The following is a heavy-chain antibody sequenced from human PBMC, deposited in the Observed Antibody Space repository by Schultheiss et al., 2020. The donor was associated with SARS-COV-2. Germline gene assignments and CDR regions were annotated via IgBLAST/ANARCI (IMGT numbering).Heavy chain of an antibody. J-gene: IGHJ6*03. CDR3: ARGKGSKRYCSSTSCQKGGYYYYYMDV. CDR2: INHSGST. Sequence: GSLRLSCAVYGGSFCGYYWSWIRQPPGKGLEWIGEINHSGSTNYNPSLKSRVTISVDTSKNQFSLKLSSVTAADTAVYYCARGKGSKRYCSSTSCQKGGYYYYYMDVWGKGTTVTVSS. D-gene: IGHD2-2*01. CDR1: GGSFCGYY. V-gene: IGHV4-34*01.